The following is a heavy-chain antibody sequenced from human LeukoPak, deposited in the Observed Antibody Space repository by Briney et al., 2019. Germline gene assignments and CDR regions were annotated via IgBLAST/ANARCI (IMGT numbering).Heavy chain of an antibody. J-gene: IGHJ5*02. CDR2: INPNSGGT. CDR3: ARGGDCSSTSCYWFDP. Sequence: ASVKVSCKASGYTSTGYYMHWVRQAPGQGLEWMGWINPNSGGTNYAQKFQGRVTMTRDTSISTAHMELSRLRSDDTAVYYCARGGDCSSTSCYWFDPWGQGTLVTVSS. V-gene: IGHV1-2*02. CDR1: GYTSTGYY. D-gene: IGHD2-2*01.